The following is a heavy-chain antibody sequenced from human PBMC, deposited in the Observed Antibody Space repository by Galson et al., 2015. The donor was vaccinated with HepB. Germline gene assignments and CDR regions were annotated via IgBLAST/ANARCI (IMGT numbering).Heavy chain of an antibody. V-gene: IGHV3-21*01. CDR1: GFTFSSYS. D-gene: IGHD3-10*01. Sequence: SLRLSCAASGFTFSSYSMNWVRQAPGKGLEWVSSISSSSSYIYYADSVKGRFTISRDDAKNSLYLQMNSLRAEDTAVYYCAREMAMVRGAFDIWGQGTMVTVSS. CDR2: ISSSSSYI. J-gene: IGHJ3*02. CDR3: AREMAMVRGAFDI.